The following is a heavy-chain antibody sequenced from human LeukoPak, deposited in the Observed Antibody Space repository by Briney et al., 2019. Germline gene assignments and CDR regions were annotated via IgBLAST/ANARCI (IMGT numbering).Heavy chain of an antibody. J-gene: IGHJ4*02. Sequence: TSETLSLTCTVSGGFISSYYWSWIRQPPGKGLEWIGYIYYSGSTNYNPSLKSRVTISVDTSKNQFSLKLSSVTAADTAVYYCGRGGGRGRLSHVGWGQGTLVTVSS. CDR1: GGFISSYY. D-gene: IGHD3-16*01. CDR2: IYYSGST. CDR3: GRGGGRGRLSHVG. V-gene: IGHV4-59*01.